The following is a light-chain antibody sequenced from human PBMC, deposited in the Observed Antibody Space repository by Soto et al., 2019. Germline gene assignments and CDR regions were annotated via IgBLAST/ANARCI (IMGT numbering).Light chain of an antibody. CDR3: MQSQTLPLT. CDR2: DVY. V-gene: IGKV2D-29*01. J-gene: IGKJ4*01. Sequence: DVVMTQTPLSLSVTPGQSASISCKSSRSLLHTDGKTYLYWYMQRPGQPPQLLIYDVYNRFSGVPDRFSGSGSGTDFTLRISRGEAEDVGPYYCMQSQTLPLTFGGGTNVEIK. CDR1: RSLLHTDGKTY.